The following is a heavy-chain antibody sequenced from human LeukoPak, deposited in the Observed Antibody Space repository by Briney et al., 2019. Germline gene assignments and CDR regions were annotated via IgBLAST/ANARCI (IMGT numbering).Heavy chain of an antibody. CDR2: IYHSGST. CDR1: GYSISSGYY. Sequence: SETLSLTCTVSGYSISSGYYWGWIRQPPGKGLEWIGSIYHSGSTYYNPSLKSRVTISVDTSKNQFSLKLSSVTAADTAVHYCARGPMGATYDAFDIWGQGTMVTVSS. D-gene: IGHD1-26*01. V-gene: IGHV4-38-2*02. CDR3: ARGPMGATYDAFDI. J-gene: IGHJ3*02.